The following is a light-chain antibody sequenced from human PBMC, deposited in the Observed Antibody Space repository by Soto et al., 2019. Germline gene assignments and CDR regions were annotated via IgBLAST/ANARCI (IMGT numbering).Light chain of an antibody. CDR3: QQYGSSPLYT. J-gene: IGKJ2*01. V-gene: IGKV3-20*01. CDR2: GAS. CDR1: QSVSSSY. Sequence: EIVLTQSPGTLSLSPGERATLSCRASQSVSSSYLAWYQQKPGQAPRLLIYGASSSATGIPDRFSGSGSGTDLTLTISRLEPEDFAVYYCQQYGSSPLYTFGQGTKLEIK.